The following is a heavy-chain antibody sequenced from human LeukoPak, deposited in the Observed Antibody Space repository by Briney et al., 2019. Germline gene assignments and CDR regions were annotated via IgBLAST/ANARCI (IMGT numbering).Heavy chain of an antibody. D-gene: IGHD3-10*01. V-gene: IGHV3-15*01. CDR1: GFTFSTAW. CDR3: ITEYYGSAMY. CDR2: IKSKNVGGTT. J-gene: IGHJ4*02. Sequence: PGGSLRISCAASGFTFSTAWMSWVRQAPGKGLEWVGRIKSKNVGGTTEFTAPVKGRLTISRDDSKNTVYLQMNSLRTEDTAVYYCITEYYGSAMYWGQGALVTVSS.